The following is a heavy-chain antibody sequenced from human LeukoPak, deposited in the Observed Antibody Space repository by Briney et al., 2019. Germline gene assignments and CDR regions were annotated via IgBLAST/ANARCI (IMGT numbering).Heavy chain of an antibody. CDR3: ASTIFASFNGGYDY. Sequence: GGSLRLSCAASGFTFSSYEMNWVRQAPGKGLEWVSYISSSGSTIYYADSVKGRFTISRDNAKNSLYLQMNSLRAEDTAVYYCASTIFASFNGGYDYWGQGTLVTVSS. CDR1: GFTFSSYE. J-gene: IGHJ4*02. V-gene: IGHV3-48*03. D-gene: IGHD5-24*01. CDR2: ISSSGSTI.